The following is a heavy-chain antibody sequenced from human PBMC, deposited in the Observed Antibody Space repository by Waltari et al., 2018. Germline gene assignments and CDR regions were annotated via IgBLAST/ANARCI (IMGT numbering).Heavy chain of an antibody. CDR2: IYSGGST. CDR1: GFTVSSNY. D-gene: IGHD4-17*01. J-gene: IGHJ3*02. V-gene: IGHV3-53*01. CDR3: ARVHDYGDYVWCPWEGIDAFDI. Sequence: EVQLVESGGGLIQPGGSLRLSCAASGFTVSSNYMSWVRQAPGKGLEWVSVIYSGGSTYYADSVKGRFTISGDNSKNTLYLQMNSLRAEDTAVYYCARVHDYGDYVWCPWEGIDAFDIWGQGTMVTVSS.